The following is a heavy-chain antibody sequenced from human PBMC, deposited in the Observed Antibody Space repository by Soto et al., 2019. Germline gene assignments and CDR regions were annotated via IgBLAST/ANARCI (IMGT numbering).Heavy chain of an antibody. CDR2: IYDSGST. D-gene: IGHD2-21*01. J-gene: IGHJ4*02. CDR1: GSSISNYY. V-gene: IGHV4-59*01. Sequence: PSETLSLTCTVSGSSISNYYWSWVRQPPGKGLEWIGYIYDSGSTNYNPSLKSRVTISVDTSKDQFSLRLTSVTAADTAVYYCAVAPRYWGQGTLVTVSS. CDR3: AVAPRY.